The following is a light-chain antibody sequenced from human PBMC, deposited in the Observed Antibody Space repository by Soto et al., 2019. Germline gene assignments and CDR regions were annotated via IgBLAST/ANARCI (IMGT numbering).Light chain of an antibody. CDR3: QQYGTSRWT. J-gene: IGKJ1*01. V-gene: IGKV3-20*01. CDR2: GAS. Sequence: EIVLTQSPGTLSLSPGERATLSCRASQSVSGTYLAWYQQKPGQAPRLLIYGASSRATGIPDRFSGSGSGTEFTLTISRLEPEDFAVYYCQQYGTSRWTFGQGTKVEIK. CDR1: QSVSGTY.